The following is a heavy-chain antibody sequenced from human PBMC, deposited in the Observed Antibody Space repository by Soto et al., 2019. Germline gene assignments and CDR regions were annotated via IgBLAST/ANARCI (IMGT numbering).Heavy chain of an antibody. CDR2: INAGNGKT. D-gene: IGHD6-19*01. J-gene: IGHJ4*02. CDR3: ARDGAVAGNTNFDY. V-gene: IGHV1-3*01. Sequence: QVQLVQSGAEVKQPGASVKVSCRASGYTFTNYAIHWVRQGPGQRLEWMGWINAGNGKTKYSQKFQGRVTITRVTSASTAYMELSSLRSEDTAVYYCARDGAVAGNTNFDYWGQGTLVTVSS. CDR1: GYTFTNYA.